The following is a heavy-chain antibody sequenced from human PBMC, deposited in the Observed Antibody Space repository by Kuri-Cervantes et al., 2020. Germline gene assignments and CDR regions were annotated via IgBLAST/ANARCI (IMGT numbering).Heavy chain of an antibody. CDR3: ARVFDP. CDR2: IYSCGST. CDR1: GFTVSSNY. V-gene: IGHV3-66*03. Sequence: GGSLRLSCAASGFTVSSNYMSWVRQAPGKGLEWVSVIYSCGSTYYADSVKGRFTISRDNAKNSLYLQMNSLRAEDTAVYYCARVFDPWGQGTLVTVSS. J-gene: IGHJ5*02.